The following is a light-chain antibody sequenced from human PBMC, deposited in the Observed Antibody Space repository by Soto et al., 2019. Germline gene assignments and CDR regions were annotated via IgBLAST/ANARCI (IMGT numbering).Light chain of an antibody. J-gene: IGLJ3*02. Sequence: QPVLTQSPSASASLGASVKLTCTLSSGHSSYAIAWHQQQPEKGPRYLMKLNSDGSHSKGDGIPDRFSGSSSGAERYLTISSLQSEDEADYYCQTWGTGIQWVFGGGTKVTVL. CDR3: QTWGTGIQWV. CDR2: LNSDGSH. V-gene: IGLV4-69*01. CDR1: SGHSSYA.